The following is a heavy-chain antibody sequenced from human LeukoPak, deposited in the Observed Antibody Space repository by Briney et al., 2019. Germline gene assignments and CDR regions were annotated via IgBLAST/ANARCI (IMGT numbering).Heavy chain of an antibody. CDR3: VKDVGGIDALDY. Sequence: GGSLRLSCSASGFTFSRYAMHWVRQAPGKGLEYVSGISDNGTRTHYGDSVKGRFSISRDNSKNTLHLQMSTLRAEDTALYYLVKDVGGIDALDYWGQGILVTVAS. J-gene: IGHJ4*02. CDR2: ISDNGTRT. CDR1: GFTFSRYA. D-gene: IGHD1-26*01. V-gene: IGHV3-64*03.